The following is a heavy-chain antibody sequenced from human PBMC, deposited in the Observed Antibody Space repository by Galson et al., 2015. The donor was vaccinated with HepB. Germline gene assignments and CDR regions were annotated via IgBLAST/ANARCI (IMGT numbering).Heavy chain of an antibody. CDR3: ARTVHSTGYYGMDV. V-gene: IGHV4-4*07. CDR1: GGSISSYY. D-gene: IGHD2-15*01. Sequence: LSLTCTVSGGSISSYYWSWIRQPAGKGLEWIGRIYSSGSTNYNPSLESRVTMSVDSSRDQFSLKLSSVTAVDTAVYYCARTVHSTGYYGMDVWGQGTTVTVSS. J-gene: IGHJ6*02. CDR2: IYSSGST.